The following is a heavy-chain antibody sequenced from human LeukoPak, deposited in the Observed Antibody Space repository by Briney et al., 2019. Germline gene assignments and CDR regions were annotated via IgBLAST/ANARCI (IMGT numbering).Heavy chain of an antibody. V-gene: IGHV4-30-2*01. Sequence: PSQTLSLTCSVSGGSISSGGYSWSWIRQPPGKGLEWIGYIYHSGSTYYNPSLKSRVTISVDRSKNQFSLKLSSVTAADTAVYYCARDGTGTTHYYYYMDVWGKGTTVTVSS. CDR1: GGSISSGGYS. CDR3: ARDGTGTTHYYYYMDV. J-gene: IGHJ6*03. CDR2: IYHSGST. D-gene: IGHD1-7*01.